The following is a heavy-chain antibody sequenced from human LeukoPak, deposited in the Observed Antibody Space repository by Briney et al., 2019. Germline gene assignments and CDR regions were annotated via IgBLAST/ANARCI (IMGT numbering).Heavy chain of an antibody. V-gene: IGHV3-23*01. CDR2: ITGSGGST. Sequence: GGSLRLSCAASGFTFSSYGMSWVRQAPGKGLEWVSAITGSGGSTYYADSVKGRFTISRGNSKNTLYLQMNSLRAEDTAVYYCASSSGYWDYWGQGTLVTVSS. CDR1: GFTFSSYG. D-gene: IGHD3-22*01. J-gene: IGHJ4*02. CDR3: ASSSGYWDY.